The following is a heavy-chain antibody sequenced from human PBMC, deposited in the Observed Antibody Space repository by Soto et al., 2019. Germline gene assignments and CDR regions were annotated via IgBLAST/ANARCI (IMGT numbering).Heavy chain of an antibody. J-gene: IGHJ3*02. D-gene: IGHD2-15*01. CDR1: GFIVSSNY. CDR3: ARDSVVVVAATGRPSHDAFDI. CDR2: IYSGGST. Sequence: EVQLVESGGGLIQPGGSLRLSCAASGFIVSSNYMSWVRQAPGKGLEWVSVIYSGGSTYYADSVKGRFTISRDNSKNTLYLQMNSLRAEDTAVYYCARDSVVVVAATGRPSHDAFDIWGQGTMVTVSS. V-gene: IGHV3-53*01.